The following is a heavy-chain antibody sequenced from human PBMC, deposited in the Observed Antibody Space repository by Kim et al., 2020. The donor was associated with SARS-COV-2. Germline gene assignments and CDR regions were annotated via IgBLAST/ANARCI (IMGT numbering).Heavy chain of an antibody. V-gene: IGHV3-30*02. D-gene: IGHD3-22*01. CDR3: AKVKGLYDSSGYYPDAFDI. Sequence: KGRFTISRDNSKNTLYLKMNSLRAEDTAVYYCAKVKGLYDSSGYYPDAFDIWGQGTMVTVSS. J-gene: IGHJ3*02.